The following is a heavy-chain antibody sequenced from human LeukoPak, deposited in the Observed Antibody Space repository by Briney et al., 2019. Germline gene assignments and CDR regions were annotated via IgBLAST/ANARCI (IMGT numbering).Heavy chain of an antibody. Sequence: GGSLRLSCAASGFTFDDYAMHWVRQAPGKGLEWVSGISWNSGSIGYADSVKGRFTISRDNAKNSPYLQMNSLRAEDTALYYCAKGWYRDYYYYGMDVWGQGTTVTVSS. CDR3: AKGWYRDYYYYGMDV. V-gene: IGHV3-9*01. CDR2: ISWNSGSI. J-gene: IGHJ6*02. CDR1: GFTFDDYA. D-gene: IGHD6-13*01.